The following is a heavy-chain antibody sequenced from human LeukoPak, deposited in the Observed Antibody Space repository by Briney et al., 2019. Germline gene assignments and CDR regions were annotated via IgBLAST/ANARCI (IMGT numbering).Heavy chain of an antibody. CDR3: ARARRSGYYDILTGYVDY. Sequence: GASVKVSCPASGGTSSRYAISWVRQAPGQGLEWMGGIIPIFGTANYAQKFQGRVTITADESTSTAYMELSSLRSEDTAVYYCARARRSGYYDILTGYVDYWGQGTLVTVSS. D-gene: IGHD3-9*01. CDR1: GGTSSRYA. V-gene: IGHV1-69*13. CDR2: IIPIFGTA. J-gene: IGHJ4*02.